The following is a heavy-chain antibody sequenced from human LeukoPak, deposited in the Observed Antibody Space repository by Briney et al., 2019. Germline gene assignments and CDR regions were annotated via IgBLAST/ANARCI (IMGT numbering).Heavy chain of an antibody. CDR2: IKEDGSAK. V-gene: IGHV3-7*01. Sequence: GGSLRLSCAASVFTFSNYWMTLVRQAPGKGLEWVANIKEDGSAKFYVDPVRGRFTISRDNAKNSLYLQMNSLRAEDTAVYYCVRGYRSSWFDYWGQGTLVTVSS. CDR1: VFTFSNYW. CDR3: VRGYRSSWFDY. J-gene: IGHJ5*01. D-gene: IGHD6-19*01.